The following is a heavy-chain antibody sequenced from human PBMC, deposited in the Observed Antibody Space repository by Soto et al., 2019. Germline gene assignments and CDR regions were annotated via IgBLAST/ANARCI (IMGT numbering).Heavy chain of an antibody. CDR1: GFTFSDYY. D-gene: IGHD3-22*01. V-gene: IGHV3-11*01. Sequence: QVQLVESGGGLVKPGGSLRLSCATSGFTFSDYYMSWIRQAPGKGLEWVSYISSSDNIIYYEDSVKGRFTISRDNGKNSLYLQMNSLRAEDTAVYYCARDLGYYDSSGYFDYWGQGTLVTVSS. CDR2: ISSSDNII. CDR3: ARDLGYYDSSGYFDY. J-gene: IGHJ4*02.